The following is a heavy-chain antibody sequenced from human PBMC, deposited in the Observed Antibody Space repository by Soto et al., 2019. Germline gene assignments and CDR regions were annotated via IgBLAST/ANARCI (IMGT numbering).Heavy chain of an antibody. CDR2: ISAYNGNT. Sequence: ASVKVSCKASGYTFTSYGISWVRQAPGQGLEWMGWISAYNGNTNYAQELQGRVTMTTDTSTSTAYMELRSLRSDDTAVYYCERCGYGISHRAFDIWGQGTMVTVSS. CDR3: ERCGYGISHRAFDI. J-gene: IGHJ3*02. CDR1: GYTFTSYG. V-gene: IGHV1-18*01. D-gene: IGHD5-18*01.